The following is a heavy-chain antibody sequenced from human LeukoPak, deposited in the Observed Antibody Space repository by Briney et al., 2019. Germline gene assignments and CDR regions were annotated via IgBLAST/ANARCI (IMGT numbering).Heavy chain of an antibody. CDR3: ARAGGYCSAGSCFDFDY. Sequence: QSGGSLRRYCEASGFTFNNYWMSWFRQAPGQGLVGVSYISSSGSTIYYADSVKGRFTSSRDNAKNSLYLQMNSLRAEDTAVYYCARAGGYCSAGSCFDFDYWGQGTLVTVSS. V-gene: IGHV3-48*04. CDR2: ISSSGSTI. CDR1: GFTFNNYW. J-gene: IGHJ4*02. D-gene: IGHD2-15*01.